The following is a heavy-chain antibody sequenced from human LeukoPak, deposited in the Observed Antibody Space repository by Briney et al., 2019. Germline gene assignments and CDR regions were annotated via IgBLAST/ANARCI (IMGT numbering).Heavy chain of an antibody. D-gene: IGHD3-10*01. CDR1: GFTVSSYS. CDR2: ISSASNTL. CDR3: ARDGWFGDYNWFDP. V-gene: IGHV3-48*01. J-gene: IGHJ5*02. Sequence: GESLRLSCAASGFTVSSYSMNWVRQAPGKGLEWVSYISSASNTLYYADSVKGRFTISRDNAKNSLYLQMNSLRAEDTAMYYCARDGWFGDYNWFDPWGQGTLVTVSS.